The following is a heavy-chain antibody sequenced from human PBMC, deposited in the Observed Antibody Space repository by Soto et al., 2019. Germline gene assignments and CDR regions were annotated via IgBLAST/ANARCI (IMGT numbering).Heavy chain of an antibody. V-gene: IGHV3-48*01. CDR3: AREAVDCSGGSCYSGSWFDP. CDR1: GFTFSSYS. Sequence: EVQLVESGGGLVQPGGSLRLSCAASGFTFSSYSMNWVRQAPGKGLEWVSYISSSSSTIYYADSGKGRFTISRDNAKNSLYLQMNSLRAEDTAVYYCAREAVDCSGGSCYSGSWFDPWGQGTLVTVSS. CDR2: ISSSSSTI. D-gene: IGHD2-15*01. J-gene: IGHJ5*02.